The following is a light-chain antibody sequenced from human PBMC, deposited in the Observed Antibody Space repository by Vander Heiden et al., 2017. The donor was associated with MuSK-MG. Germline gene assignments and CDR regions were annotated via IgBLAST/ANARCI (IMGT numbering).Light chain of an antibody. CDR2: NNN. V-gene: IGLV1-44*01. J-gene: IGLJ3*02. CDR1: SSRIGSNP. CDR3: SALDDVRISRV. Sequence: HSILTQPPSASGTPGQRVTISCSGSSSRIGSNPVNWYQQFPGTAPQLLIYNNNKRPSGVPDRFSGSKSGTSASVAITGLQAEDEADYYCSALDDVRISRVFGGGTKLTVL.